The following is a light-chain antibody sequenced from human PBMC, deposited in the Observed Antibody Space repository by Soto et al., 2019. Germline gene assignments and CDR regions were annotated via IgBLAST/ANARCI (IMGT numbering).Light chain of an antibody. Sequence: EIVLTQSPGTLSLSPGERATLACRASQSVSSIYLAWYQQKPGQAPRLLIYGASTRATGIPDRFSCSGSGTDFTLTISRLEPEDFAVYYCQQYGSSPLYTFGQGTKLEIK. CDR1: QSVSSIY. CDR2: GAS. J-gene: IGKJ2*01. V-gene: IGKV3-20*01. CDR3: QQYGSSPLYT.